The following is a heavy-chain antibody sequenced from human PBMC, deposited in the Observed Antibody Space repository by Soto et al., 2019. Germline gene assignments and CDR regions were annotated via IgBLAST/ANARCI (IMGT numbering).Heavy chain of an antibody. CDR1: GGTFSSYA. V-gene: IGHV1-69*13. D-gene: IGHD1-20*01. Sequence: GASVKVSCKASGGTFSSYAISWVRQAPGQGLEWMGGIIPIFGTANYAQKFQGRVTITADESTSTAYMELSSLRSEDTAVYYCARDYVEHNWNEQVWGQGTLDTVSS. J-gene: IGHJ1*01. CDR2: IIPIFGTA. CDR3: ARDYVEHNWNEQV.